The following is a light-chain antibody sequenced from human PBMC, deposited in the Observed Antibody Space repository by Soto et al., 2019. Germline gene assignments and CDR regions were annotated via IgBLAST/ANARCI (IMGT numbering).Light chain of an antibody. CDR1: SSDIGAYNY. CDR3: TSFAGSNDLGV. Sequence: QSALTQPPSASGSPGQSVTISCTGTSSDIGAYNYVSWYQQHPGKAPRLMIYDVSKRPPGVPDRFSGSKSGYTASLTVSGLQPEDEADYYCTSFAGSNDLGVFGGGTKLT. CDR2: DVS. J-gene: IGLJ2*01. V-gene: IGLV2-8*01.